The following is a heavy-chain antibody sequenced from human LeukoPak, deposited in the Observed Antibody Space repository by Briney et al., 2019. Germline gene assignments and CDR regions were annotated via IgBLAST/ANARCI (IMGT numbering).Heavy chain of an antibody. CDR2: IYPGDSDT. CDR1: GYSFTNYW. CDR3: ATQKWQLVRYYYYYYMDV. V-gene: IGHV5-51*01. J-gene: IGHJ6*03. Sequence: GESLKISCKGSGYSFTNYWIGWVRQMPGKGLEWMGIIYPGDSDTRYSPSFQGQVTISADKSISTAYLQWSSLKASDTAMYYCATQKWQLVRYYYYYYMDVWGKGTTVTVSS. D-gene: IGHD6-13*01.